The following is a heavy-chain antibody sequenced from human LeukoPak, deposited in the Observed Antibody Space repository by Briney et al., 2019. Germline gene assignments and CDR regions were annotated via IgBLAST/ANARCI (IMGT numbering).Heavy chain of an antibody. CDR1: GYTFTSYG. CDR3: ARVIITMVRGVINNWFDP. V-gene: IGHV1-18*01. CDR2: ISAYNGNT. D-gene: IGHD3-10*01. J-gene: IGHJ5*02. Sequence: ASVKVSCKASGYTFTSYGISWVRQAPGQGLEWMGWISAYNGNTNYAQKLQGRVTMTTDTSMSTAYMELRSLRSDDTAVYYCARVIITMVRGVINNWFDPWGQGTLVTVSS.